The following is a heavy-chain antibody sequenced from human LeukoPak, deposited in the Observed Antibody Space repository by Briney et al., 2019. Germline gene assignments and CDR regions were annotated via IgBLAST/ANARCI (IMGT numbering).Heavy chain of an antibody. J-gene: IGHJ4*02. V-gene: IGHV1-18*01. CDR3: ARDMARAYSSSSGRDY. CDR1: GYTFTSYG. Sequence: ASVKVSCKASGYTFTSYGISWVRQAPGQGLEWMGWISAYNGNVNYAQKLQGRVTMTTDTSTSTAYMELRSLRSDDTAVYYCARDMARAYSSSSGRDYWGQGTLVTVSS. D-gene: IGHD6-6*01. CDR2: ISAYNGNV.